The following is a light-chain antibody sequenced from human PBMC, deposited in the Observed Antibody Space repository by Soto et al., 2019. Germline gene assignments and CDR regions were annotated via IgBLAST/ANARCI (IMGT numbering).Light chain of an antibody. CDR1: SSDVGGYNY. CDR2: DVT. Sequence: QSALTQPASVSGSPGQSITISCTGTSSDVGGYNYVSWYQPHPGKAPKLMIYDVTNRPSGVSNRFSGSKSGNTASLTISGLQAEDEADYYCTSYTTSSPYLVFGGGTKVTVL. J-gene: IGLJ3*02. CDR3: TSYTTSSPYLV. V-gene: IGLV2-14*03.